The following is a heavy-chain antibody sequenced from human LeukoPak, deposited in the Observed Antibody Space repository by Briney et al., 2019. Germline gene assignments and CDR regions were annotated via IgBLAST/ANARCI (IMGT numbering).Heavy chain of an antibody. D-gene: IGHD3-10*01. CDR3: ARHGSVRSPLGP. Sequence: SETLSLTCTVSGGSICSYYWSWIRQPPGKGLEWIGYIYATGSTDYNPSLKSRVTISVDTSKNQFSLNLRSVTAADTAAYYCARHGSVRSPLGPWGQGTLVTVSS. J-gene: IGHJ5*02. CDR1: GGSICSYY. CDR2: IYATGST. V-gene: IGHV4-4*09.